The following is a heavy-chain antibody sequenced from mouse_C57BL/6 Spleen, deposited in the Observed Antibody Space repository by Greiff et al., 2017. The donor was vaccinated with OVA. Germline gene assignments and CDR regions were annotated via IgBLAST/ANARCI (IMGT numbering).Heavy chain of an antibody. Sequence: VQLQQSGAELVRPGTSVKVSCKASGYAFTNYLIEWVKQRPGQGLEWIGVINPGSGGTNYNEKFKGKATLTADKSSSTAYMQLSSLTSEDSAVYFCARAGYYYGSSSYYFDYWGQGTTLTVSS. J-gene: IGHJ2*01. CDR2: INPGSGGT. V-gene: IGHV1-54*01. CDR1: GYAFTNYL. CDR3: ARAGYYYGSSSYYFDY. D-gene: IGHD1-1*01.